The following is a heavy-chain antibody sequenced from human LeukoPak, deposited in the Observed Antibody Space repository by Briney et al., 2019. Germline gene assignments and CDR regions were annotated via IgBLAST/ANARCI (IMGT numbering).Heavy chain of an antibody. CDR2: ISAFNAYT. J-gene: IGHJ6*03. V-gene: IGHV1-18*01. CDR3: VRVRDYNFVEYYYYMDV. Sequence: ASVKVSCKASGYNYTTYGLSWVRQAPGQGLEWMGWISAFNAYTKYAQRFQGRVIMTTDKSTSTDYMEVRSLRSNGTVVYYCVRVRDYNFVEYYYYMDVWGTGTTVTVSS. D-gene: IGHD1-1*01. CDR1: GYNYTTYG.